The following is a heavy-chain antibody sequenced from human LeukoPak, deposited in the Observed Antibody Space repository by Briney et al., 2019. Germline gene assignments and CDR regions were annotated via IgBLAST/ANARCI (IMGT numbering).Heavy chain of an antibody. CDR2: IYYSGST. D-gene: IGHD6-13*01. V-gene: IGHV4-31*03. J-gene: IGHJ4*02. CDR3: ARGTSQQLVDY. CDR1: GGSISSGGYY. Sequence: PSETLSLTCTVSGGSISSGGYYWSWIRQHPGKGLEWIGYIYYSGSTYYNPSLKSRVTIPVDTSKNQFSLKLGSVTAADTAVYYCARGTSQQLVDYWGQGTLVTVSS.